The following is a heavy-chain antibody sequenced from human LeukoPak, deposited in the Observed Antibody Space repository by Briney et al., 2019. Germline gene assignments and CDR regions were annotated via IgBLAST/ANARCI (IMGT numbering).Heavy chain of an antibody. CDR3: ARERYDNYYYYYMDV. V-gene: IGHV4-39*07. CDR1: GGSISSSSYY. D-gene: IGHD1-14*01. CDR2: MYYSGST. J-gene: IGHJ6*03. Sequence: SETLSLTCTVSGGSISSSSYYWGWLRQPPGKGLEWIGIMYYSGSTYYNPSLKSRVTISLDTSKNQFSLKLSSVAAADTAVYYCARERYDNYYYYYMDVWGKGTTITISS.